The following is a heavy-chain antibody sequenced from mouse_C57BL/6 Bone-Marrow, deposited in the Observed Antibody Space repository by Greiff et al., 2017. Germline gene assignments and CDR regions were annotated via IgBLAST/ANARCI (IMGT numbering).Heavy chain of an antibody. CDR2: LHPNSGST. V-gene: IGHV1-64*01. CDR3: ARPSYYGSSFDV. Sequence: VQLQQPGAELVKPGASVKLSCKASGYTFTSYWMHWVKQRPGQGLEWIGMLHPNSGSTNYNEKFKSKATLPVDKSSSTAYMQLISLTSADSAVYYCARPSYYGSSFDVWGTGPTVTVSS. D-gene: IGHD1-1*01. CDR1: GYTFTSYW. J-gene: IGHJ1*03.